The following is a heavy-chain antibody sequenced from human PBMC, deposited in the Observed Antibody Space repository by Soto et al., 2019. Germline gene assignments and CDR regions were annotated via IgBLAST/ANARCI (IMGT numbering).Heavy chain of an antibody. D-gene: IGHD6-19*01. V-gene: IGHV1-69*12. CDR2: IIPIFGTA. CDR3: ARKAGWRSGWYADYYCGMEV. J-gene: IGHJ6*02. Sequence: QVQLVQSGAEVKKPGSSVKVSCKASGGTFSSYATSWVRQAPGQGLEWMGGIIPIFGTANYAQKFQGRVTITADESTSTAYMVLSSLRSEDTAVYYCARKAGWRSGWYADYYCGMEVWGQGATVTVSS. CDR1: GGTFSSYA.